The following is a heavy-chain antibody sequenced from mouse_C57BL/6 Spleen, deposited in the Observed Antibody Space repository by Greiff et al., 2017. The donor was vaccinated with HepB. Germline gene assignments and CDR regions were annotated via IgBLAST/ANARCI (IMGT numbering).Heavy chain of an antibody. CDR2: IYPGNSDT. V-gene: IGHV1-5*01. CDR3: TSSYGGSSYWYFDV. CDR1: GYTFTSYW. Sequence: VQLKQSGTVLARPGASVKMSCKTSGYTFTSYWMHWVKQRPGQGLEWIGAIYPGNSDTSYNQKFKGKAKLTAVTSASTAYMELSSLTNEDSAVYYCTSSYGGSSYWYFDVWGTGTTVTVSS. J-gene: IGHJ1*03. D-gene: IGHD1-1*01.